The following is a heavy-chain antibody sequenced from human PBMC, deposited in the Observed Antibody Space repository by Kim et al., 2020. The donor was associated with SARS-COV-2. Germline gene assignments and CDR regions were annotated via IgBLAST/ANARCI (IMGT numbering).Heavy chain of an antibody. CDR1: GGSISSYY. D-gene: IGHD2-21*01. CDR2: IYYSGST. Sequence: SETLSLTCTVSGGSISSYYWSWIRQPPGKGLEWIGYIYYSGSTNYNPSLKSRVTISVDTSKNQFSLKLSSVTAADTAVYYCARAPFRYWGSRAHYYYYMDVWGKGTTVTVSS. V-gene: IGHV4-59*01. J-gene: IGHJ6*03. CDR3: ARAPFRYWGSRAHYYYYMDV.